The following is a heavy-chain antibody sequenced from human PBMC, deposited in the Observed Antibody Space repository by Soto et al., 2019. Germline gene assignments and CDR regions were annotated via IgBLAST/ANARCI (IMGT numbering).Heavy chain of an antibody. CDR3: ARAYGSGSYYNASYYYYYYMDV. J-gene: IGHJ6*03. D-gene: IGHD3-10*01. CDR1: GFTFSSYS. V-gene: IGHV3-21*01. CDR2: ISSSSSYI. Sequence: PGGSLRLSCAASGFTFSSYSMNWVRQAPGKGLEWVSPISSSSSYIYYADSVKGRFTISRDNAKNSLYLQMNSLRAEDTAVYYCARAYGSGSYYNASYYYYYYMDVWGKGTTVTVSS.